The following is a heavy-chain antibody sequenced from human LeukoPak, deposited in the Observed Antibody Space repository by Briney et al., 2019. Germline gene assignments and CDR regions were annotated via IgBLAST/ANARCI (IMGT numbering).Heavy chain of an antibody. Sequence: GRSLRLSCAASGFTFSSYAMSWVRQAPGKGLEWVSAISGSGGSTYYADSVKGRFTISRDNSKNTLYLQMNSLRAEDTAVYHCAKDPGYCSGGSCYTPFDYWGQGTLVTVSS. CDR1: GFTFSSYA. CDR2: ISGSGGST. V-gene: IGHV3-23*01. J-gene: IGHJ4*02. CDR3: AKDPGYCSGGSCYTPFDY. D-gene: IGHD2-15*01.